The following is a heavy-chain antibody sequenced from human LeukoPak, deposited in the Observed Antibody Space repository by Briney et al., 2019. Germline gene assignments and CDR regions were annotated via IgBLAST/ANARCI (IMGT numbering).Heavy chain of an antibody. CDR2: ISTDGSYK. Sequence: GGSLRLSCAASGFTFSDYGMQWARQAPGKGLEWVALISTDGSYKDYADSVKGRFTLSRDNSKNTLFLQMNSLRVEDTAVYYCAKDGTSSWFGEATWGQGTLVTVSS. CDR1: GFTFSDYG. D-gene: IGHD6-13*01. V-gene: IGHV3-30*18. J-gene: IGHJ5*02. CDR3: AKDGTSSWFGEAT.